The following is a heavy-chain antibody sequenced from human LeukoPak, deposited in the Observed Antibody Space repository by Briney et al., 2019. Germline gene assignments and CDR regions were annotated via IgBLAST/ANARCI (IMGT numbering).Heavy chain of an antibody. CDR2: TSSSSSTI. J-gene: IGHJ4*02. V-gene: IGHV3-48*02. Sequence: PGGSLRLSCAASGFTFSSYSMNWVRQAPGKGLEWVSYTSSSSSTIYYADSVKGRFTISRDNAKNSLYLQMNSLRDEDTAVYYCARGVGVILTGYYYFDYWGQGTLVTVSS. D-gene: IGHD3-9*01. CDR1: GFTFSSYS. CDR3: ARGVGVILTGYYYFDY.